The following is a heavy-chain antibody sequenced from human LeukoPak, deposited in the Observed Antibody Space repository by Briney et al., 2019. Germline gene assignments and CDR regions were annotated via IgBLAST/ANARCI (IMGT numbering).Heavy chain of an antibody. D-gene: IGHD2-15*01. CDR2: IYYSGST. Sequence: PSETLSLTCAVYGGSFSSYYWSWIRQPPGKGLEWIGYIYYSGSTNYNPSLKSRVTISVDTSKNQFSLKLSSVTAADTAVYYCARAEGLYCSGGSCYQNWFDPWGQGTLVTVSS. V-gene: IGHV4-59*01. CDR1: GGSFSSYY. J-gene: IGHJ5*02. CDR3: ARAEGLYCSGGSCYQNWFDP.